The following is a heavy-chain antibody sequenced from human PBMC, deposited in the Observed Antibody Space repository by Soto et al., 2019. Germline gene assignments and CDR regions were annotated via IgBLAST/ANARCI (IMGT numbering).Heavy chain of an antibody. CDR3: AREDSSGWRFFDY. CDR2: LLYDGTTK. V-gene: IGHV3-30-3*01. J-gene: IGHJ4*02. D-gene: IGHD6-19*01. Sequence: GGSLRLSCAASGFTFSSYAMHWVRQAPGKGLEWVAVLLYDGTTKYYADSVTGRFSVSRDNSKDTLYMEMSSLRDDDTAVYYCAREDSSGWRFFDYWGPGTQVTVYS. CDR1: GFTFSSYA.